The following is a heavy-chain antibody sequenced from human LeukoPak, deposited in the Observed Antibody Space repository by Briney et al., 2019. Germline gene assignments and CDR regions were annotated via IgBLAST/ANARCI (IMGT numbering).Heavy chain of an antibody. CDR1: GFTFSSYS. Sequence: GGSLRLSCAASGFTFSSYSMNWVRQAPGKGLEWVSYISSSSSTIYYADSVKGRFTISRDNAKNSVYLQMNSLRVEDTAVYFCAKDRPNYYGSNGHYYRRDGDYWGQGTLVTVSS. J-gene: IGHJ4*02. CDR2: ISSSSSTI. CDR3: AKDRPNYYGSNGHYYRRDGDY. D-gene: IGHD3-22*01. V-gene: IGHV3-48*01.